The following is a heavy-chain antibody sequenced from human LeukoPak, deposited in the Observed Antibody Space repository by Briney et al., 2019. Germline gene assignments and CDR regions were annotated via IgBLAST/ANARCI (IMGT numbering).Heavy chain of an antibody. Sequence: GGSLRLSCAASGFTFDDYGMSWVRQAPGKGLEWVSGINWNGGSTGYADSVKGRFTISRDNAKNSLYLQMNSLRAEDTALYYCAGRGPEIGQGNFDYWGQGTLVTVSS. D-gene: IGHD1-14*01. CDR1: GFTFDDYG. J-gene: IGHJ4*02. V-gene: IGHV3-20*04. CDR3: AGRGPEIGQGNFDY. CDR2: INWNGGST.